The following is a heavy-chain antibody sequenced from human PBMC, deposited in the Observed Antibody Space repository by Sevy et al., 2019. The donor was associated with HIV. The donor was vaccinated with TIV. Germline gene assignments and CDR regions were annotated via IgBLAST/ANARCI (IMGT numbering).Heavy chain of an antibody. CDR3: ARGNWNPNYFDY. V-gene: IGHV4-59*13. D-gene: IGHD1-1*01. CDR2: IYYSGST. Sequence: ETLSLTCTVSGGSISSYYWSWIRQPPGKGLEWIGYIYYSGSTNYNPSLKSRVTISVDTSKNQFSLKLSSVTAADTAVYYCARGNWNPNYFDYWGQGTLVTVSS. CDR1: GGSISSYY. J-gene: IGHJ4*02.